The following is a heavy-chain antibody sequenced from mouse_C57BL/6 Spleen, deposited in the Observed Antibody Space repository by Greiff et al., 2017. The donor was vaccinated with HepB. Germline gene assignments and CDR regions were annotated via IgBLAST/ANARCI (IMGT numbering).Heavy chain of an antibody. Sequence: QVHVKQSGAELARPGASVKMSCKASGYTFTSYTMHWVKQRPGQGLEWIGYINPSSGYTKYNQKFKDKATLTADKSSSTAYMQLSSLTSEDSAVYYCASWFAYWGQGTLVTVSA. CDR1: GYTFTSYT. J-gene: IGHJ3*01. CDR3: ASWFAY. CDR2: INPSSGYT. V-gene: IGHV1-4*01.